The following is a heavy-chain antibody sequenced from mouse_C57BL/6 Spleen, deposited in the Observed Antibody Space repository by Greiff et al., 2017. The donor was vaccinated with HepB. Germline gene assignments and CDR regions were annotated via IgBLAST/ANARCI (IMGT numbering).Heavy chain of an antibody. D-gene: IGHD4-1*01. CDR1: GFTFSSYA. V-gene: IGHV5-4*01. CDR2: ISDGGSYT. J-gene: IGHJ4*01. Sequence: DVMLVDSGGGLVKPGGSLKLSCAASGFTFSSYAMSWVRQTPEKRLEWVATISDGGSYTYYPDNVKGRFTISRDNAKNNLYLQMSHLKSEDTAMYYWAREDLTFPMDYWGKGTSVTVSS. CDR3: AREDLTFPMDY.